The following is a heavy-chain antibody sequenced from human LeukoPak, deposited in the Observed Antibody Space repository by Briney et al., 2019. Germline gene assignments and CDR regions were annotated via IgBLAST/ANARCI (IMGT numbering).Heavy chain of an antibody. Sequence: ASVKVSCMASGYTFTGYYMRWVRHAPGQGSEWMGWINPKIGGTNYAQKFQGRVTMTRVTSISTDYMELSKLRSDDTAVYYCARDLVLLWFGEPHRGAFDIWGQGTMVTVSS. V-gene: IGHV1-2*02. CDR1: GYTFTGYY. J-gene: IGHJ3*02. CDR3: ARDLVLLWFGEPHRGAFDI. D-gene: IGHD3-10*01. CDR2: INPKIGGT.